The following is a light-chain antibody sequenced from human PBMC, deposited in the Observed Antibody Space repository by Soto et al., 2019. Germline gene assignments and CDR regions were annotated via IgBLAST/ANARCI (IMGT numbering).Light chain of an antibody. Sequence: DILMTQSPSTLSASVGDRVTITCRASQSINSWSAWYQQKPGKAPQLLIYDASSLKSGVPSRFSGSGSGTEFTLTISSLQPDDFAAYYCQQYNSLLCTFGQGTKLEIK. CDR1: QSINSW. J-gene: IGKJ2*02. V-gene: IGKV1-5*01. CDR2: DAS. CDR3: QQYNSLLCT.